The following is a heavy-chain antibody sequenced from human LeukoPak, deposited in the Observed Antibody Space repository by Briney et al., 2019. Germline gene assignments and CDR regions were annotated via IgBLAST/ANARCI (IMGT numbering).Heavy chain of an antibody. CDR1: GGSISSSSDY. D-gene: IGHD4-23*01. CDR3: ARPYGGNPGYFDY. Sequence: SETLSLTCTVSGGSISSSSDYCGWIRQPPGKGLEWIGNIYYSGTTYYNPSLKSRVTISVDTSKNQFSLKLSSVTAADTAVYYCARPYGGNPGYFDYWGQGTLVTVSS. V-gene: IGHV4-39*01. J-gene: IGHJ4*02. CDR2: IYYSGTT.